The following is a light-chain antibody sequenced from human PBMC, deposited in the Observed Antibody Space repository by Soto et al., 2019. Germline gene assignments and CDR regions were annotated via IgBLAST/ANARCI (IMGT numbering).Light chain of an antibody. J-gene: IGKJ4*01. V-gene: IGKV1-27*01. CDR2: GIS. CDR1: QSFSTY. Sequence: DFQRTQSPSSLSASVGDRVTIPCRASQSFSTYLAWYQQKPGKVPKLLISGISTLQSGVPSRFSGSGYGTEFTLTISNLQPEDVATYYCQKYNTAPLTFGGGAKVDI. CDR3: QKYNTAPLT.